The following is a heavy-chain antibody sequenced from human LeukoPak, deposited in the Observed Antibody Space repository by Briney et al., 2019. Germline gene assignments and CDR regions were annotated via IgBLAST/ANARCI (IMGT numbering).Heavy chain of an antibody. Sequence: PSETLSLTSAVYGGSSSGYYWSWIRQPPGKGLEWIGEINHSGSTNYNPSLKSRVTISVDTSKNQFSLKLSSVTAADTAVYYCARHGGDIVVVPAAIDFDYWGQGTLVTVSS. J-gene: IGHJ4*02. CDR1: GGSSSGYY. V-gene: IGHV4-34*01. CDR3: ARHGGDIVVVPAAIDFDY. CDR2: INHSGST. D-gene: IGHD2-2*01.